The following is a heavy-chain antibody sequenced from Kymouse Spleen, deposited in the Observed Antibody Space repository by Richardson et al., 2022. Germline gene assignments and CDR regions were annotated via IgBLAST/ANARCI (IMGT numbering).Heavy chain of an antibody. Sequence: QVQLVQSGAEVKKPGSSVKVSCKASGGTFSSYAISWVRQAPGQGLEWMGGIIPIFGTANYAQKFQGRVTITTDESTSTAYMELSSLRSEDTAVYYCARGDPSGSYYYYGMDVWGQGTTVTVSS. CDR3: ARGDPSGSYYYYGMDV. D-gene: IGHD1-26*01. CDR2: IIPIFGTA. J-gene: IGHJ6*02. V-gene: IGHV1-69*05. CDR1: GGTFSSYA.